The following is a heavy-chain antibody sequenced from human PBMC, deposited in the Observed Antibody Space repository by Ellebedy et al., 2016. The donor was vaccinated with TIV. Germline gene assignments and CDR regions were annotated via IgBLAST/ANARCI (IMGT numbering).Heavy chain of an antibody. Sequence: ASVKVSCKASGYTFTSYDINWVRQATGQGLEWMGWMNPNSGNTGYAQKFQGRVTITRNTSISTAYMELSSLRSEDTAVYYCASGVMAAPAYYYYGMDGWGQGTTVTVSS. V-gene: IGHV1-8*03. CDR2: MNPNSGNT. CDR3: ASGVMAAPAYYYYGMDG. J-gene: IGHJ6*02. CDR1: GYTFTSYD. D-gene: IGHD2-8*01.